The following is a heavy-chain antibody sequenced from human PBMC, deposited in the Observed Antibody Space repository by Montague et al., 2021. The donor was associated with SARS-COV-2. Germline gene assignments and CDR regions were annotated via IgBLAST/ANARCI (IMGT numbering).Heavy chain of an antibody. J-gene: IGHJ6*02. V-gene: IGHV2-70*11. D-gene: IGHD2-2*01. CDR3: ARIVSLVVPGDIAQRYYYGLDV. Sequence: PALVKPTQTLTLTCTFSGFSLSTSGMSVTWIRQPPGKALEWLARIDWDNDKYYSTSLKTRLTISKDTSKNQVVLTVTNVDPFDTATYYCARIVSLVVPGDIAQRYYYGLDVWGQGTTVIVSS. CDR1: GFSLSTSGMS. CDR2: IDWDNDK.